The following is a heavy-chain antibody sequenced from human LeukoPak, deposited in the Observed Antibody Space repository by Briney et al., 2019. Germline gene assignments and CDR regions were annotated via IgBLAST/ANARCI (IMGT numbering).Heavy chain of an antibody. CDR2: IYYSGST. Sequence: PSETLSLTCTVSGGSISSYYWSWIRQPPGKGLEWIGYIYYSGSTNYNPSLKSRVTISVDTSKNQFSLKLSSVTAADTAVYYCARLGTGFLDYWGQGTLVTVSS. CDR3: ARLGTGFLDY. CDR1: GGSISSYY. D-gene: IGHD1-14*01. J-gene: IGHJ4*02. V-gene: IGHV4-59*08.